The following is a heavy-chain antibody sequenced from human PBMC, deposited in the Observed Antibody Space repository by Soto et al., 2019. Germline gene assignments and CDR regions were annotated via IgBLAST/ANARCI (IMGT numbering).Heavy chain of an antibody. CDR1: GFTFSSYA. J-gene: IGHJ4*02. D-gene: IGHD5-12*01. Sequence: GGSLRLSCAASGFTFSSYALSWVRQAPGKGLEWVSIISGSADSTYYADSVKGRFTISRDNSKNTLYLQMNRLRVEDTAVYYCAKVRGYSGYGYFDYWGQGTLVTVSS. CDR3: AKVRGYSGYGYFDY. V-gene: IGHV3-23*01. CDR2: ISGSADST.